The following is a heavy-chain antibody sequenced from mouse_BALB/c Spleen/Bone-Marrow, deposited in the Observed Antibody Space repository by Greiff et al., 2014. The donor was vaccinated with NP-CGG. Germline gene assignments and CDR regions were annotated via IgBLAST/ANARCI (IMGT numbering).Heavy chain of an antibody. CDR3: AREGYYGLDY. J-gene: IGHJ2*01. CDR2: INPGSGGT. V-gene: IGHV1-54*03. D-gene: IGHD2-1*01. CDR1: GYAFTNYL. Sequence: QVHVKQSGAQLVRPGTSVKVSCKASGYAFTNYLIEWFKQRPGQGLEWIGVINPGSGGTNFNEKFRGKATLTADKSSSTAYMQFNSLTSDDSAVYFCAREGYYGLDYWGQGTTLTVSS.